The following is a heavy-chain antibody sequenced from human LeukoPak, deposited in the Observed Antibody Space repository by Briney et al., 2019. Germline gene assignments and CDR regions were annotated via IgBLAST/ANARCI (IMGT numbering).Heavy chain of an antibody. D-gene: IGHD3-10*01. CDR1: GFTVSSNS. CDR3: ATYYYGSDVYFQH. CDR2: IYSGGST. J-gene: IGHJ1*01. Sequence: GGSLRLSCAASGFTVSSNSMSWVRQAPGKGLEWVSVIYSGGSTYYADSVKGRFTISRDNSKNTLYLQMNSLRVEDTAVYYCATYYYGSDVYFQHWGQGTLVTVSS. V-gene: IGHV3-66*01.